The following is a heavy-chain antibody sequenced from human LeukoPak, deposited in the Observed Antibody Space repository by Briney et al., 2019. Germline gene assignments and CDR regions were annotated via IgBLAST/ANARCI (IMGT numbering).Heavy chain of an antibody. V-gene: IGHV3-21*01. CDR2: ISSSSSYI. CDR3: ARKSLAVARTFDI. CDR1: GFTFSSYS. D-gene: IGHD6-19*01. Sequence: AGGSLRLSCAASGFTFSSYSMNWVRQAPGKGLEWVSSISSSSSYIYYADSVKGRFTISRDNAKNSLYLQMNSLRAEDTAVYYCARKSLAVARTFDIWGQGTMVTVSS. J-gene: IGHJ3*02.